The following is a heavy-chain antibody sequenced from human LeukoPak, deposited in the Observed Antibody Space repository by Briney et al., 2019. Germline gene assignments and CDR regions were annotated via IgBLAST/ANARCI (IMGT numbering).Heavy chain of an antibody. D-gene: IGHD6-6*01. J-gene: IGHJ4*02. CDR1: GFSFRGHW. V-gene: IGHV3-74*01. CDR3: ARGPNSNWSGLDF. Sequence: ESLRLSCSASGFSFRGHWMHWARQLPGKGLVWVSRISPTGSTTSLADSVKGRFTVSRDNVKNTLYLQVNNLRAEDTAVYYCARGPNSNWSGLDFWGQGTLLPVSS. CDR2: ISPTGSTT.